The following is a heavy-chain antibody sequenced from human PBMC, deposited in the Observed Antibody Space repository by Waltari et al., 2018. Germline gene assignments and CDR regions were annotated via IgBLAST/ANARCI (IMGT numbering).Heavy chain of an antibody. V-gene: IGHV4-34*11. CDR3: ARELRAVAGYYFDY. J-gene: IGHJ4*02. Sequence: QVHLQQWGEGLLKPSATLSLPCAVYGGSFSDSYWSWIRQPPGKGLEWIGYIYTSGSTNYNPSLKSRVTISVDTSKNQFSLKLSSVTAADTAVYYCARELRAVAGYYFDYWGQGTLVTVSS. CDR1: GGSFSDSY. D-gene: IGHD6-19*01. CDR2: IYTSGST.